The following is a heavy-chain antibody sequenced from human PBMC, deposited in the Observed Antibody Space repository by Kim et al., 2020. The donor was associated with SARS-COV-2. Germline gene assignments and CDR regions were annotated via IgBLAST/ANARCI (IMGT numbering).Heavy chain of an antibody. V-gene: IGHV1-18*01. Sequence: ASVKVSCKASGYTFTSYGISWVRQAPGQGLEWMGWISAYNGNTNYAQKLQGRVTMTTDTSTSTAYMELRSLRSDDTAVYYCAREGSSSWYPWSYYYYYGMYVWGQGTTVTVSS. CDR2: ISAYNGNT. J-gene: IGHJ6*02. CDR3: AREGSSSWYPWSYYYYYGMYV. D-gene: IGHD6-13*01. CDR1: GYTFTSYG.